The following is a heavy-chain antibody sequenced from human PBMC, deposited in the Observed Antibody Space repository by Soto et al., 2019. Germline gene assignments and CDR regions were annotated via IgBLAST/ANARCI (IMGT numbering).Heavy chain of an antibody. CDR3: ARADLAWFGELHY. CDR2: IIPILGIA. J-gene: IGHJ4*02. CDR1: GGTFSSYT. D-gene: IGHD3-10*01. Sequence: QVQLVQSVAEVKKPGSSVKVSCKASGGTFSSYTISWVRQAPGQGLEWMGRIIPILGIANYAQKFQVRVTVTADTSTSTAYLELSSLRSEDTAVYYCARADLAWFGELHYWGQGTLVTVSS. V-gene: IGHV1-69*02.